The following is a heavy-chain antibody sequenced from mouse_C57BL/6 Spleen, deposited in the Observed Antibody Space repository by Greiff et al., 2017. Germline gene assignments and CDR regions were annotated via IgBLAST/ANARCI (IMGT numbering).Heavy chain of an antibody. CDR1: GYTFTSYW. V-gene: IGHV1-55*01. CDR2: LYPGSGST. Sequence: QVQLQQPGAELVKPGASVKMSCKASGYTFTSYWITWVKQRPGQGLEWIGDLYPGSGSTNYNEKFKSKATLTVDTSSSTAYMQLSSLTSEDSAVYYCARGPFNYYGSSPWYFDVWGTGTTVTVSS. J-gene: IGHJ1*03. CDR3: ARGPFNYYGSSPWYFDV. D-gene: IGHD1-1*01.